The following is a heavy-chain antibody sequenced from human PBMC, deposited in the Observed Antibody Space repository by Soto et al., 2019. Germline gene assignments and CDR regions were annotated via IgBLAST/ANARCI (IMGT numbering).Heavy chain of an antibody. CDR2: VSYEGGTK. V-gene: IGHV3-30*18. J-gene: IGHJ4*02. CDR3: AKATPEYTSSPGGFYFGY. Sequence: QVQLVESGGGVVQPGRSLRLSCAASGFTFSSYGMHWVRQAPGKGLEWVAVVSYEGGTKFYADSVKGRFTISRDNSKNTLYLQINSLRTEDTAVYFCAKATPEYTSSPGGFYFGYWGQGSLVTVSS. D-gene: IGHD3-10*01. CDR1: GFTFSSYG.